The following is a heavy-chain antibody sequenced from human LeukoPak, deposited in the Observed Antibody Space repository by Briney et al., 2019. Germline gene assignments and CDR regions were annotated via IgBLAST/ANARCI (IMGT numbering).Heavy chain of an antibody. CDR2: TPQEGTEK. D-gene: IGHD1-14*01. V-gene: IGHV3-7*01. J-gene: IGHJ4*02. Sequence: GGSLTLSCPVSGFTLSNPWMSWVRQAPRKGMEWEANTPQEGTEKFHVDSEKGRFTISRDNAKSSLYLQLNSLRADVTAVYYCERDGGHISEDYWGQGTLVTVSS. CDR3: ERDGGHISEDY. CDR1: GFTLSNPW.